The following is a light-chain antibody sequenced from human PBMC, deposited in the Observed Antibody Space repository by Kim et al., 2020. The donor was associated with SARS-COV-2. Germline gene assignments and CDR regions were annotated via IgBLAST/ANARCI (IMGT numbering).Light chain of an antibody. CDR2: LNSDGSH. J-gene: IGLJ2*01. Sequence: SVKLTCTLSSGNSSYAIAWHQQQPEKGPRYLMKLNSDGSHSKGDGIPDRFSGSSSGAERYLTISSLQSEDEADYYCQTWGTGIVLFGGGTQLTVL. CDR3: QTWGTGIVL. CDR1: SGNSSYA. V-gene: IGLV4-69*01.